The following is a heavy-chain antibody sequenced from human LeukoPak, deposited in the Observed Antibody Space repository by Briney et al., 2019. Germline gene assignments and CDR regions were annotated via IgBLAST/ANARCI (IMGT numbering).Heavy chain of an antibody. Sequence: GGSLRLSCAGSGFTFHDYTMHWVRQPPGKGLEWVSLIRWDGGEIHYADSLKGRFTISRDNAKNSLYLQMNSLRAEDTAFYHCARRSNRYSYGSNFDYWGQGTLVTVSS. CDR2: IRWDGGEI. V-gene: IGHV3-43*01. CDR1: GFTFHDYT. J-gene: IGHJ4*02. CDR3: ARRSNRYSYGSNFDY. D-gene: IGHD5-18*01.